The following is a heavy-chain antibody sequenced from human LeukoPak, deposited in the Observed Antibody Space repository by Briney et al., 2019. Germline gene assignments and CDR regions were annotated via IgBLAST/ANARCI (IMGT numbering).Heavy chain of an antibody. D-gene: IGHD7-27*01. CDR2: IYSGGST. V-gene: IGHV3-53*01. Sequence: GGSLRLSCAASGFTVSSNYMSWVRQAPGKGLEWVSVIYSGGSTYYADSVKGRFTLSRDNSKNTLYLQMNSLRAEDTAVYYCARAAGDPQSFDYWGRGTLVTVSS. CDR1: GFTVSSNY. J-gene: IGHJ4*02. CDR3: ARAAGDPQSFDY.